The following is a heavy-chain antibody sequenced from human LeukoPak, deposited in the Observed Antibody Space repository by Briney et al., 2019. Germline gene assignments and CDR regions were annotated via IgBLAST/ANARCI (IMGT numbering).Heavy chain of an antibody. CDR1: GFTFSSYS. Sequence: GGSLRLSCAASGFTFSSYSMNWVRQAPEEGLEWVSSISSSRSYIYSADSVKGRFTISRDNAKNSLYLQMNSLTAEDTAVYYCARALDIVGTITPIDYWGQGTLVTASS. J-gene: IGHJ4*02. D-gene: IGHD5-12*01. CDR2: ISSSRSYI. CDR3: ARALDIVGTITPIDY. V-gene: IGHV3-21*01.